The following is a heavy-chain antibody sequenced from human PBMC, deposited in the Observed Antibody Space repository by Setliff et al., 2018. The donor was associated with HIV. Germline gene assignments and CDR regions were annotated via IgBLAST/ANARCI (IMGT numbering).Heavy chain of an antibody. J-gene: IGHJ4*02. CDR3: ARITGTTR. CDR2: IYYSGST. CDR1: GDFFSSDYY. V-gene: IGHV4-39*01. Sequence: PSETLSLTCTVSGDFFSSDYYWGWIRQPPGKGLEWIGSIYYSGSTYYNPSLKSRVTISVDTSKNQFSLKLSSVTAADTAVYYCARITGTTRWGQGTLVTVSS. D-gene: IGHD1-7*01.